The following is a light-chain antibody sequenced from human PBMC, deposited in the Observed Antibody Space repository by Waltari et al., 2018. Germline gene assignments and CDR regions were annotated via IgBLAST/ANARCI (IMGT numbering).Light chain of an antibody. J-gene: IGKJ1*01. CDR2: GAS. V-gene: IGKV3-20*01. CDR3: QHYDDSVWT. CDR1: QVVSSYY. Sequence: EIVLTQSPGTLSLSPGEGATLSCRASQVVSSYYLAWYQQKPGQTPRLLIYGASSRVTGIPDRFSGSGSGTDFTLTISRLEPEDFAVYYCQHYDDSVWTFGQGTKVEVK.